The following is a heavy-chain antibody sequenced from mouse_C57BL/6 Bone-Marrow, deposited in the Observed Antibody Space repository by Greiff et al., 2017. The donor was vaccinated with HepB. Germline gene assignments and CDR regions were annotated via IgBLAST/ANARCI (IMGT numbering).Heavy chain of an antibody. CDR3: ARHYGSSDY. J-gene: IGHJ2*01. D-gene: IGHD1-1*01. V-gene: IGHV5-6*02. CDR1: GFTFSSYG. Sequence: DVKLVESGGDLVKPGGSLKLSCAASGFTFSSYGMSWVRQTPDKRLEWVATISSGGSYTYYPDSVKGRFTISRDNAKNTLYLQMSSLKSEDTAMYYCARHYGSSDYWGQGTTLTVSS. CDR2: ISSGGSYT.